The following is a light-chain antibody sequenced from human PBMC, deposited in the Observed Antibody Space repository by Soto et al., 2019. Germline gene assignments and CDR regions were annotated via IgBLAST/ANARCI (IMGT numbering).Light chain of an antibody. CDR2: GAS. CDR3: QQYHSWRT. Sequence: EIVMTQSPATLSVSPGERVTLSCRASQSVFSSLAWYQQKPGQAPRLLIYGASTRATGIPARFSGSGSGTEFTLTISGLQSEDFGVFYCQQYHSWRTFGQGTKVDIK. CDR1: QSVFSS. V-gene: IGKV3-15*01. J-gene: IGKJ1*01.